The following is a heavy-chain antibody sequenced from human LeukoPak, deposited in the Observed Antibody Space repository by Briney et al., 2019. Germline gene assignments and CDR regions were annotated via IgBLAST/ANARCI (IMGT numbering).Heavy chain of an antibody. J-gene: IGHJ3*02. CDR1: GLTFSSYA. V-gene: IGHV3-23*01. CDR2: ISSSGGST. Sequence: GGSLRLSCAASGLTFSSYAMSWVRQAPGKGLQWVSAISSSGGSTYYADSVKGRFTISRGNSKNTLYLQMNSLRAEDTAVYYCAKGYSSGWLDAFDIWGQGTMVTVSS. D-gene: IGHD6-19*01. CDR3: AKGYSSGWLDAFDI.